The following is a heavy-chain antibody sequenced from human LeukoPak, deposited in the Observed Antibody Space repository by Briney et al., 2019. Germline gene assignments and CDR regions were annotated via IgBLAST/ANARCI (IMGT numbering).Heavy chain of an antibody. D-gene: IGHD4-17*01. Sequence: PGRSLRLSCAASGFTFTNYGIHWVRQAPGKGLEGVALISYGGNNKYYPDAVKGRFTISRDNSKNTLYLQMSSLRTEDTAMYYCAPDEGGDYVGIDYWGRGTLVTVSS. J-gene: IGHJ4*02. V-gene: IGHV3-30*03. CDR2: ISYGGNNK. CDR1: GFTFTNYG. CDR3: APDEGGDYVGIDY.